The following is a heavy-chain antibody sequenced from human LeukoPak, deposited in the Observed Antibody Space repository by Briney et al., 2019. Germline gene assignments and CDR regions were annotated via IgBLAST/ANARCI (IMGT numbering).Heavy chain of an antibody. CDR3: ARGLVAAGTDY. J-gene: IGHJ4*02. Sequence: SETLSLTCTVSGGSISGYYWSWIRQPPGKALEWIGYINDSGGTDYNPSLKSRVTISVDMSNNQVSLKLSSVTAADTVVYYCARGLVAAGTDYWGQGTLVTVSS. D-gene: IGHD6-13*01. V-gene: IGHV4-59*08. CDR1: GGSISGYY. CDR2: INDSGGT.